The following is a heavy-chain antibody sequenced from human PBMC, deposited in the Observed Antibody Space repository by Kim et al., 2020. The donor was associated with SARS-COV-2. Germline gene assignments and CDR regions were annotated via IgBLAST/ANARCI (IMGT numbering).Heavy chain of an antibody. V-gene: IGHV4-39*02. CDR3: AREDIAARPWRGFDI. CDR1: GGSISSSSYY. CDR2: IYYSGST. J-gene: IGHJ3*02. D-gene: IGHD6-6*01. Sequence: SETLSLTCTVSGGSISSSSYYWGWIRQPPGKGLEWIGNIYYSGSTYYNPSLKSRVTISVDTSKNQFSLKLSSVTAADTAVYYCAREDIAARPWRGFDIWGQGTMVTVSS.